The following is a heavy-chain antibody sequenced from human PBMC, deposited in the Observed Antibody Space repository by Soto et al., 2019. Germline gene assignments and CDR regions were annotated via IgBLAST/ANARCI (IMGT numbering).Heavy chain of an antibody. J-gene: IGHJ4*02. CDR2: MKEDGGEK. CDR1: GFSFSNYW. D-gene: IGHD2-15*01. Sequence: HPGGSLRLSCAASGFSFSNYWMTWVRQAPGKGLEWVANMKEDGGEKYYLDSVKGRFTISRDNAKNSLYLQMNNLRAEDTAAYYRARGWAALDGSGQGALVTVSS. CDR3: ARGWAALDG. V-gene: IGHV3-7*01.